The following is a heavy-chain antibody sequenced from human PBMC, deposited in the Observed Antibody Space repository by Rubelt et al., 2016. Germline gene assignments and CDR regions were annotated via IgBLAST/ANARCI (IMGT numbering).Heavy chain of an antibody. CDR3: ATALADTGEYFQH. V-gene: IGHV3-30*04. D-gene: IGHD1-14*01. CDR1: GFTFSDHA. CDR2: ISFDGTNE. Sequence: VQLLESGGGVVQPGTSLRLSCVASGFTFSDHAMHWVRQAPGRGLEWVALISFDGTNEYYANSVKCRFTISRYSSKNTLYLQMNRLRAEETAVYYCATALADTGEYFQHWGQGTLVTVSS. J-gene: IGHJ1*01.